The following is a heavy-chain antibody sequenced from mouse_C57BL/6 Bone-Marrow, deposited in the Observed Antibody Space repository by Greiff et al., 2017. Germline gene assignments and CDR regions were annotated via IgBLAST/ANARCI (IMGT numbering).Heavy chain of an antibody. V-gene: IGHV5-6*01. CDR2: ISSGGSYT. CDR3: ARNNYYGSSYPYYAMDY. J-gene: IGHJ4*01. D-gene: IGHD1-1*01. CDR1: GFTFSSYG. Sequence: EVKLVESGGDLVKPGGSLKLSCAASGFTFSSYGMSWVRQTPDKRLEWVATISSGGSYTYYPDSVKGRFTISRKNAKNTLYLQVSSLKSEDTAMYYCARNNYYGSSYPYYAMDYWGKGTSVTVSS.